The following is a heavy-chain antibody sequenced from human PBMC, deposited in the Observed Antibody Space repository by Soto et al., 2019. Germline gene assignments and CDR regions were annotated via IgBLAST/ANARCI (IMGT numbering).Heavy chain of an antibody. CDR3: DKAKPPASIFGVVITEYCYGMDV. CDR2: ISGSGGST. D-gene: IGHD3-3*01. V-gene: IGHV3-23*01. J-gene: IGHJ6*02. CDR1: GFTFSSYA. Sequence: GGSLRLSCAASGFTFSSYAMSWVRQAPGKGLELVSAISGSGGSTYYADSVKGRFTISRDNSKNTLYLQMNSLRAEDTAVYYCDKAKPPASIFGVVITEYCYGMDVWGQGTTVNVSS.